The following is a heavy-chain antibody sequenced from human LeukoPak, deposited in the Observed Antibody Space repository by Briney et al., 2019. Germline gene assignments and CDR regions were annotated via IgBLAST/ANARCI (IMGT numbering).Heavy chain of an antibody. Sequence: KASETLSLTCTVSGGSISSSSYYWGWIRQPPGKGLEWIGSIYYSGSTYYNPSLKSRVTISVDTSKNQFSLKLSSATAADTAVYYCARLILRTAGYDAFDIWGQGTMVTVSS. CDR2: IYYSGST. V-gene: IGHV4-39*01. D-gene: IGHD6-13*01. CDR3: ARLILRTAGYDAFDI. CDR1: GGSISSSSYY. J-gene: IGHJ3*02.